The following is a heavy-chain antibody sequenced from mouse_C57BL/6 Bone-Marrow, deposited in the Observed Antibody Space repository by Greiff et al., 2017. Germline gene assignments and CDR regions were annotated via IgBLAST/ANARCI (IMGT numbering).Heavy chain of an antibody. Sequence: EVKVEESGEGLVKPGGSLKLSCAASGFTFSSYAMSWVRQTPEKRLEWVAYISSGGDYIYYADTVKGRFTISRDNARNTLYLQMSSLKSEDTAMYYCTRTLLLRLDYAMDYWGQGTSVTVSS. CDR2: ISSGGDYI. CDR3: TRTLLLRLDYAMDY. CDR1: GFTFSSYA. D-gene: IGHD1-1*01. J-gene: IGHJ4*01. V-gene: IGHV5-9-1*02.